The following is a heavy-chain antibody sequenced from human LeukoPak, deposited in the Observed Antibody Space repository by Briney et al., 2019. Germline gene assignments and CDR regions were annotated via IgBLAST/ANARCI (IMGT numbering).Heavy chain of an antibody. J-gene: IGHJ4*02. CDR2: INPSGGST. D-gene: IGHD3-22*01. CDR1: GYTFSIYY. V-gene: IGHV1-46*01. CDR3: ARDKMKDSSDYYYVGDY. Sequence: GASVKVSCKASGYTFSIYYLHWVRQAPGQGLEWMGIINPSGGSTTYAQKFRGRVTMTRDTSTSTVYMELSSLRSEDTAVYYCARDKMKDSSDYYYVGDYWGQGTLVTVSS.